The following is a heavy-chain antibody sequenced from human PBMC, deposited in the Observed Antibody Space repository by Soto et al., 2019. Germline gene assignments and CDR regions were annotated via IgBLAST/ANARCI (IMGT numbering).Heavy chain of an antibody. CDR3: SREIRDSRSSYLDF. J-gene: IGHJ4*02. CDR2: ISYDGNTK. CDR1: GFTFSSYG. V-gene: IGHV3-30*03. Sequence: QVQLVESGGGVVQPGRSLRLSCAASGFTFSSYGIHWVRQAPGKGLEWVAVISYDGNTKYYADSVKGRFTISRDNAKNTLSLQMNSLSAEDTAVYYCSREIRDSRSSYLDFWGQGTLVTVAS. D-gene: IGHD6-6*01.